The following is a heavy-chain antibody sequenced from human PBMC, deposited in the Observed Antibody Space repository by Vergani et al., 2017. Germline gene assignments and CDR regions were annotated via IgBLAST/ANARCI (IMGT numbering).Heavy chain of an antibody. Sequence: VQLLESGGGLVQPGRSLRLSCAASGFTFSSYALHWVRQAPGKGLEWVAVISYDGSNKYYADSVKGRFTISRDNSKNTLYLQMNSLRAEDTAVYYCARDGLYSSSWYFDYWGQGTLVTVSS. CDR3: ARDGLYSSSWYFDY. CDR2: ISYDGSNK. J-gene: IGHJ4*02. CDR1: GFTFSSYA. V-gene: IGHV3-30*01. D-gene: IGHD6-13*01.